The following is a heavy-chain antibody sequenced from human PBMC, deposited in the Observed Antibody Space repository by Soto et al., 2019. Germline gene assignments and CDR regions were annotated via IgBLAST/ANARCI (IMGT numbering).Heavy chain of an antibody. D-gene: IGHD2-15*01. V-gene: IGHV3-30*18. CDR3: AKDRGYCSGGSCYQSDY. CDR1: GFTFSSYG. CDR2: ISYDGSNK. J-gene: IGHJ4*02. Sequence: PGGSLRLSCAASGFTFSSYGMHWVRQAPGKGLEWVAVISYDGSNKYYADSVKGRFTISRDNSKNTLYLQMNSLRAEDTAVYYCAKDRGYCSGGSCYQSDYWGQGTLVTVSS.